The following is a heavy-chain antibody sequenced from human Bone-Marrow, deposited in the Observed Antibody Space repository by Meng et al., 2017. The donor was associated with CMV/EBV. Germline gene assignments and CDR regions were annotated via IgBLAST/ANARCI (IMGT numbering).Heavy chain of an antibody. Sequence: GGSLRLSCAGSGFTFSNYELTWVRQAPGKGLEWISYISSRGDTTYYADSVKGRFTISRDNSRNTLSLQMNSLRIEDTALYYCAKDVVNSGWRANVWGQGTTVTVSS. D-gene: IGHD6-19*01. CDR2: ISSRGDTT. CDR3: AKDVVNSGWRANV. V-gene: IGHV3-48*03. CDR1: GFTFSNYE. J-gene: IGHJ6*01.